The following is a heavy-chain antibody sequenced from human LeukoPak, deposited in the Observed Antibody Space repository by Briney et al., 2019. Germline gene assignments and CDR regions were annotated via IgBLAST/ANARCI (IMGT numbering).Heavy chain of an antibody. CDR2: INTKSKTI. J-gene: IGHJ4*02. D-gene: IGHD7-27*01. Sequence: GGSLRLSRAASRFTFSAYTMNWVRQAPGKGLEWVSFINTKSKTIYYADSVKGRFTISRHNGKSSLYLQTNSLRAEDTALYYCVRDRNWAFDYWGQGTLVTVSS. CDR3: VRDRNWAFDY. V-gene: IGHV3-48*01. CDR1: RFTFSAYT.